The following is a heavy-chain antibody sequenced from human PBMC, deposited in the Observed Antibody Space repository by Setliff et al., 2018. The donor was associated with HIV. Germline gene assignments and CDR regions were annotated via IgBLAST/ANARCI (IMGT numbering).Heavy chain of an antibody. CDR3: ARVPRVTSGRNFFDF. D-gene: IGHD7-27*01. CDR1: GDSISGGGYF. Sequence: TLSLTCSVSGDSISGGGYFWSWIRQHPGKGLEWIGTIYYTGTTYYNPSLKSRLTLSVDTSNNQFSLKLASVTAADTAVYYCARVPRVTSGRNFFDFWGQGTLVTV. V-gene: IGHV4-31*03. J-gene: IGHJ4*02. CDR2: IYYTGTT.